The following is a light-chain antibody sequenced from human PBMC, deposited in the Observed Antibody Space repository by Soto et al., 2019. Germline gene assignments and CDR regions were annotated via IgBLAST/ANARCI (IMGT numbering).Light chain of an antibody. CDR1: SGYSNYK. CDR3: GADHGSGSTFVYV. Sequence: QPVLTQPPSASASLGASVTLTCTLSSGYSNYKVDWYQQRPGKGPRFVMRVGAGGLVGSKGDGIPDRFSALGSGLNRYLIIKDIQEEGETDYHCGADHGSGSTFVYVFGTGTKVTVL. V-gene: IGLV9-49*01. CDR2: VGAGGLVG. J-gene: IGLJ1*01.